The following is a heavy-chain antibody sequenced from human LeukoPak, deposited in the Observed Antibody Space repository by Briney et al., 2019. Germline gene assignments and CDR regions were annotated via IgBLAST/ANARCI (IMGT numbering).Heavy chain of an antibody. J-gene: IGHJ5*02. D-gene: IGHD3-3*02. CDR1: GGSITSYNYY. CDR3: ARRVGIAYNWLDP. V-gene: IGHV4-61*09. Sequence: SETLSLTCTVSGGSITSYNYYWSWIRQATGKDLVGVGHVDSTGTANYNPSLKTRLAISADTSKNQISLRLNSVTAAETDMYYCARRVGIAYNWLDPWGQGTHVIVSS. CDR2: VDSTGTA.